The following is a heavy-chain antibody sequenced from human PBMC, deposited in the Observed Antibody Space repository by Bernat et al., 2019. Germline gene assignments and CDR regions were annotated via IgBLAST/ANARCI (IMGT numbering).Heavy chain of an antibody. J-gene: IGHJ4*02. CDR2: IIPILGIA. CDR1: GYTFTSYG. V-gene: IGHV1-69*04. CDR3: AGFPSLMVQGVR. Sequence: QVQLVQSGAEVKKPGASVKVSCKASGYTFTSYGISWVRQAPGQGLEWMGRIIPILGIANYAQKFQGRVTITADKSTSTAYMELSSLRSEDTAVYYCAGFPSLMVQGVRWGQGTLVTVSS. D-gene: IGHD3-10*01.